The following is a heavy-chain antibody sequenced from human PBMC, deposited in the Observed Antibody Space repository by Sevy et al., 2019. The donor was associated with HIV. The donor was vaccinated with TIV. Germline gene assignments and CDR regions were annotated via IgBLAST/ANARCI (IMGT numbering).Heavy chain of an antibody. CDR2: ISAYNGNT. CDR3: ARVNTGIVGATGDYYYYYYMDV. V-gene: IGHV1-18*04. CDR1: GYTFTSYG. J-gene: IGHJ6*03. Sequence: ASVKVSCKASGYTFTSYGISWVRQASGQGLEWMGWISAYNGNTNYAQKLQGRVTMTTDTSTSTAYMELRSLRSDDTAVYYCARVNTGIVGATGDYYYYYYMDVWGKGTTVTVSS. D-gene: IGHD1-26*01.